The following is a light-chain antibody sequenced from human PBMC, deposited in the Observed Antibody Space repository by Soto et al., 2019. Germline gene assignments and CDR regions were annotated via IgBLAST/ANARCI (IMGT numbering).Light chain of an antibody. CDR2: VAS. J-gene: IGKJ5*01. V-gene: IGKV3-20*01. CDR1: QSVSSNY. Sequence: EIVLTQSPGTLSLSPGERATLSCRASQSVSSNYLAWYQQKPGQAPRLLIYVASSRATGIPDRFSGSGSGTDFTLTISRMEPEDFAGYYCQQYGSSPPIPFGQGTRLEIK. CDR3: QQYGSSPPIP.